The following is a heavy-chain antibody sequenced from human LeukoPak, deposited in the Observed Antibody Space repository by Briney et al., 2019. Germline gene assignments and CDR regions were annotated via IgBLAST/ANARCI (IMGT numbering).Heavy chain of an antibody. D-gene: IGHD1-14*01. J-gene: IGHJ4*02. Sequence: PGGSLRLSCAASGFTFSNYAMHWVRQAPGKGLEWVAVISFDGSNKYSGDSVKGRFTIFRDNSNNTLFLQMNSLRAEDTAVYYCAKDRETTASGTFDYWGQGALVTVSS. CDR3: AKDRETTASGTFDY. CDR2: ISFDGSNK. V-gene: IGHV3-30*18. CDR1: GFTFSNYA.